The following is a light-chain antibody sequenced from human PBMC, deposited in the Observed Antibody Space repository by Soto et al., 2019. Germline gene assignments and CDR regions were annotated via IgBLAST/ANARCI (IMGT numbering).Light chain of an antibody. V-gene: IGKV3-20*01. Sequence: EIVLTQSPGTLSLSPGERATLSCRASQSVSSSNLAWYQQKPGQAPRLLIYGASSRATGIPDRFSGSGSGTHFTLTVSRLEPEDFAVYYCQQYATAPQTFGQGTKVEVK. CDR2: GAS. J-gene: IGKJ1*01. CDR1: QSVSSSN. CDR3: QQYATAPQT.